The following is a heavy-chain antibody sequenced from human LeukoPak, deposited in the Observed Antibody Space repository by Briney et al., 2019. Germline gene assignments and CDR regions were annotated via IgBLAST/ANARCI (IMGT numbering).Heavy chain of an antibody. D-gene: IGHD2-2*01. Sequence: PGGSLRLSCAASGFTFSSYWMNWVRQAPGKGLEWVANIKQDGSEKYYVDSVKGRFTVSRDNGKNSLYLEMNSLRADDTAVYYCTSLHDIVVIPDATIDYWGQGTLVTVSS. CDR3: TSLHDIVVIPDATIDY. CDR2: IKQDGSEK. V-gene: IGHV3-7*02. J-gene: IGHJ4*02. CDR1: GFTFSSYW.